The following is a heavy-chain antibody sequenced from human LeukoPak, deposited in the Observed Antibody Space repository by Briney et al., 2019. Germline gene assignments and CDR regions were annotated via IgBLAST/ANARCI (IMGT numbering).Heavy chain of an antibody. CDR2: INSDGSST. CDR3: ARGLKIWSGYRQNYGMDV. Sequence: RGSLRLSCAASGFTFSSYWMHWVRQAPGKGLVWVSRINSDGSSTSYADSVKGRFTISRDNAKNTVYLQMNSLRAEDTAVYYCARGLKIWSGYRQNYGMDVWGQGTTVTVSS. J-gene: IGHJ6*02. CDR1: GFTFSSYW. D-gene: IGHD3-3*01. V-gene: IGHV3-74*01.